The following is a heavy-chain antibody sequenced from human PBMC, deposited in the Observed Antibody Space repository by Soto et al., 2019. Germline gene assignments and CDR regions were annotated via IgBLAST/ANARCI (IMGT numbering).Heavy chain of an antibody. CDR3: VRYCSTLLCNGVATRTFDY. J-gene: IGHJ4*02. V-gene: IGHV3-48*03. CDR2: ISSSGNTV. D-gene: IGHD2-2*01. CDR1: RFTFSTYE. Sequence: GGSLRLSGAASRFTFSTYEMNWVRQAPGKGLEWVSYISSSGNTVYYADSVKGRFTISRDNTRNSLYLQMNSLRDEDTALYYCVRYCSTLLCNGVATRTFDYWGQGTLVTVSS.